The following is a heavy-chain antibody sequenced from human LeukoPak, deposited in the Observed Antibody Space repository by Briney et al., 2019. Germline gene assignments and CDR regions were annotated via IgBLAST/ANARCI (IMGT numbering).Heavy chain of an antibody. J-gene: IGHJ4*02. Sequence: PSETLSLTCTVSGGSISSYYWSWIRQPPGKGLEWIGEINHSGSTNYNPSLKSRVTISVDTSKNQFSLKLSSVTAADTAVYYCARDLGGGYSGYDYRRYYFDYWGQGSLVTVSS. CDR3: ARDLGGGYSGYDYRRYYFDY. D-gene: IGHD5-12*01. V-gene: IGHV4-34*01. CDR2: INHSGST. CDR1: GGSISSYY.